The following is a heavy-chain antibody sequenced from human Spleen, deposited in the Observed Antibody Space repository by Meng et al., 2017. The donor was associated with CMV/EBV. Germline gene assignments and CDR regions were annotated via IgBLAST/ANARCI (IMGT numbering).Heavy chain of an antibody. CDR2: INPTGGST. J-gene: IGHJ4*02. V-gene: IGHV1-46*01. CDR3: ARDATYEVVY. D-gene: IGHD3-22*01. CDR1: GYTFTGYY. Sequence: ASVKVSCKASGYTFTGYYIHWVRQAPGQGLEWMGIINPTGGSTTYAQKFQGRVTMTRDTSTSTAYMELSSLTSEDTAVYYCARDATYEVVYWGQGTLVTVSS.